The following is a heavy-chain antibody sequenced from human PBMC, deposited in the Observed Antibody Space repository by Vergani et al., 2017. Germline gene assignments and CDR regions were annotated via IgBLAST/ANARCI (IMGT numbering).Heavy chain of an antibody. J-gene: IGHJ5*02. CDR1: GGSISSGGYS. CDR3: ARVRLYNWKPSNWFDP. D-gene: IGHD1-1*01. V-gene: IGHV4-30-2*01. Sequence: QLQLQESGSGLVKPSQTLSLTCAVSGGSISSGGYSWSWIRQPPGKGLEWIGYIYHSGSTNYNPSLKSRVTISVDTSKNQFSLKLSSVTAADTAVYYCARVRLYNWKPSNWFDPWGQGTLVTVSS. CDR2: IYHSGST.